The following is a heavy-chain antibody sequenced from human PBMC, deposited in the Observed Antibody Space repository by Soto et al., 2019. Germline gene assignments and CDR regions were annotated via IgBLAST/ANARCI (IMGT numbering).Heavy chain of an antibody. D-gene: IGHD7-27*01. Sequence: QVTLKESGPVLVKPTETLTLTCTVSGFSLSNARMGVSWILQPPGKALEWLAHIFSNDEKSYSTYLKSRLTISKDTSKSQVVLTMTNIDPVDTATYYCARIWGPYYYYGMDVWGQGTTVTVSS. CDR1: GFSLSNARMG. CDR2: IFSNDEK. J-gene: IGHJ6*02. CDR3: ARIWGPYYYYGMDV. V-gene: IGHV2-26*01.